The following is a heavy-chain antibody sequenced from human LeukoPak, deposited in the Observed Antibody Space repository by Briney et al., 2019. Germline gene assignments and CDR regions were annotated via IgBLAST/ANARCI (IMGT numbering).Heavy chain of an antibody. J-gene: IGHJ6*03. CDR2: ISGSGDIT. D-gene: IGHD1-26*01. V-gene: IGHV3-23*01. CDR1: GFTFSSYA. Sequence: PGGSLRLSCAASGFTFSSYAMSWVRQAPGKGLEWVSAISGSGDITYYADSVKGRFTISRDNSKKTLYLRMNSLRAEDTAVYYCAKSQRGYYPRRTYYYMDVWGKGTTVTVSS. CDR3: AKSQRGYYPRRTYYYMDV.